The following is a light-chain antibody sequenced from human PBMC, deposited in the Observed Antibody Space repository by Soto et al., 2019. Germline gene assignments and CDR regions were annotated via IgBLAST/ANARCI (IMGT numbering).Light chain of an antibody. Sequence: DIQMTQSPSTLSVSLGDRVTITWWASQAMNTYIAWYQQRPGAAPKLLVYGASTLYTGVPSRFSGSEYGAVFNLTISSLQTEDFATYYCQQLHSYPITFGQGTRLEIK. CDR2: GAS. J-gene: IGKJ5*01. CDR1: QAMNTY. CDR3: QQLHSYPIT. V-gene: IGKV1-9*01.